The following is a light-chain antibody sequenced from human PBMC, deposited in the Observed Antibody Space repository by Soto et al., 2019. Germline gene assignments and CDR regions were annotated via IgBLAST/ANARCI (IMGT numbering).Light chain of an antibody. Sequence: EIVLTHSPRTLSLSPGEIATLSSRPSQTVRNNYLAWYQQKPGQAPRLLIYDASSRATGIPDRFSGSGSGTDFTLTISSLEPEDFAVYYCQQRSNWPRTFGQGTQVDIK. CDR1: QTVRNNY. CDR2: DAS. J-gene: IGKJ1*01. V-gene: IGKV3D-20*02. CDR3: QQRSNWPRT.